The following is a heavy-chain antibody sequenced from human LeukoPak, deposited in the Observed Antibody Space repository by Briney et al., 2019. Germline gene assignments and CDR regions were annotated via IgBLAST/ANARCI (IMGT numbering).Heavy chain of an antibody. J-gene: IGHJ5*02. V-gene: IGHV4-30-2*01. CDR3: ARAVFGAWFGELSGPWFDP. Sequence: SETLSLTCAVSGGSISSGGYSWSWIRQRPGKGLEWIGYIYHSGSTYYNPSLKSRVTISVDRSKNQFSLKLSSVTAADTAVYYCARAVFGAWFGELSGPWFDPWGQGTLVTVSS. CDR2: IYHSGST. D-gene: IGHD3-10*01. CDR1: GGSISSGGYS.